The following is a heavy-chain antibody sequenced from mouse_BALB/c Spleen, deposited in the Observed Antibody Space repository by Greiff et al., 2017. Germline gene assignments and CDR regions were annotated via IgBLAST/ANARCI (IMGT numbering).Heavy chain of an antibody. D-gene: IGHD4-1*01. CDR2: IYPGDGDT. CDR3: ARGGTGTGAMDY. V-gene: IGHV1-80*01. J-gene: IGHJ4*01. CDR1: GYAFSSYW. Sequence: QVQLKQSGAELVRPGSSVKISCKASGYAFSSYWMNWVKQRPGQGLEWIGQIYPGDGDTNYNGKFKGKATLTADKSSSTAYMQLSSLTSEDSAVYFCARGGTGTGAMDYWGQGTSVTVSS.